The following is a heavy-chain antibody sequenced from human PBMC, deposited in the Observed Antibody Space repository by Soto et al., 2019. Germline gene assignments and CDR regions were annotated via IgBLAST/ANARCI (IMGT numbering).Heavy chain of an antibody. CDR1: GFTFSSYP. J-gene: IGHJ4*02. D-gene: IGHD3-16*02. CDR3: AKALPIGGVIARTYFDS. V-gene: IGHV3-23*01. Sequence: GGSLRLSCAASGFTFSSYPMSWVRQAPGKGLEWVSSTVGSGGTAYYADSVKGRFTISRDNSRNTLYLQMNSLRAEDTAVDYCAKALPIGGVIARTYFDSWGQGTLVTVSS. CDR2: TVGSGGTA.